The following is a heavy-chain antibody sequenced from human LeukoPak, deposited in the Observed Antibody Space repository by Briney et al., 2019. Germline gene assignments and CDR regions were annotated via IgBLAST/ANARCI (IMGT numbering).Heavy chain of an antibody. V-gene: IGHV3-7*01. CDR2: IKQDGSEK. CDR3: ARDNFCTGYSDY. J-gene: IGHJ4*02. D-gene: IGHD3/OR15-3a*01. CDR1: GFTFSSYW. Sequence: GESLRLSCAASGFTFSSYWMSWVRQAPGKGLESVANIKQDGSEKYYVDSVKGRFTISRDNSKNSLYLKMNSLRAADTAVYSCARDNFCTGYSDYWGQGTLVTVSS.